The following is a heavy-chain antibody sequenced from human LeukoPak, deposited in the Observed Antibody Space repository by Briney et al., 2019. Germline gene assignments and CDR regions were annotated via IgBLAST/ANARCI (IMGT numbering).Heavy chain of an antibody. J-gene: IGHJ6*04. CDR1: GYTFTTYA. D-gene: IGHD3-9*01. Sequence: ASVKVSCKASGYTFTTYALNWLRQAPGQRPEWMGWINTGNGNTLYSQEFQGRVIMTRDTSASTAYMELSRLRSEDTAVYYCARNHDILTGSGYNYYGMDVWGKGTTVTVSS. CDR3: ARNHDILTGSGYNYYGMDV. CDR2: INTGNGNT. V-gene: IGHV1-3*04.